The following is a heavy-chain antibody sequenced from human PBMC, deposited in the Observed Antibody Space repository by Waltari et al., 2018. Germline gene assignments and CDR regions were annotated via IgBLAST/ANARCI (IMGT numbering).Heavy chain of an antibody. CDR1: GVSIENYF. CDR2: ISSRGDS. J-gene: IGHJ4*02. Sequence: QVQLLQSGPRLVKPSETLSLTCTVSGVSIENYFWSWIRQSAGKELEWIGRISSRGDSNYSPSLKSRVAMTIDQSNRQVSLRLDSVTAADTAVYYCARDKGNMITFGGFLDYWGQGTLVTVSS. V-gene: IGHV4-4*07. D-gene: IGHD3-16*01. CDR3: ARDKGNMITFGGFLDY.